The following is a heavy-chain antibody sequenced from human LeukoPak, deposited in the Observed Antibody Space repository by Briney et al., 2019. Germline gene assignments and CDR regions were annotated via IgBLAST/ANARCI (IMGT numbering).Heavy chain of an antibody. V-gene: IGHV4-4*02. D-gene: IGHD2-2*02. Sequence: SETLSLTCAVSGGSISSSNWWSWVRQPPGKGLEWIGEIYHSGSTNYNPSLKSRVTISVDKSKNQFSLKLSSVTAADTAVYYCARDRYCSSTSCYIPYYYGMDVWGQGTTVTVSS. CDR2: IYHSGST. J-gene: IGHJ6*02. CDR3: ARDRYCSSTSCYIPYYYGMDV. CDR1: GGSISSSNW.